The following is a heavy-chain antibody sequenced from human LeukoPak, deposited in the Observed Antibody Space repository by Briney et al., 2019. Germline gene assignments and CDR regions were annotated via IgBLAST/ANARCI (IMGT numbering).Heavy chain of an antibody. CDR1: GFTFSTYA. CDR3: AKGLHGYDFDY. D-gene: IGHD5-12*01. CDR2: ISGGGGRT. Sequence: PGGSLRLSCAVSGFTFSTYAMSWVRQSPGKGLEWVSGISGGGGRTYYADSVKGRFTISRDNSKNTLYLQLNSLRAEDTAVYYCAKGLHGYDFDYWGQGALVTVSS. J-gene: IGHJ4*02. V-gene: IGHV3-23*01.